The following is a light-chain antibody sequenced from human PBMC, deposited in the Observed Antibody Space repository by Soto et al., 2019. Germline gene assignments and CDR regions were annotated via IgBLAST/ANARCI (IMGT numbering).Light chain of an antibody. Sequence: SYELVQPPSLSVSPGQTATITCYGERITDQYACWYQQKPGQSPVLLIYQDTKRPTGIHARFSGSNSGNTATLTISGTQTFDEADYYCQAWYSSTVGVFGGGTKLTVL. CDR2: QDT. V-gene: IGLV3-1*01. CDR3: QAWYSSTVGV. J-gene: IGLJ3*02. CDR1: RITDQY.